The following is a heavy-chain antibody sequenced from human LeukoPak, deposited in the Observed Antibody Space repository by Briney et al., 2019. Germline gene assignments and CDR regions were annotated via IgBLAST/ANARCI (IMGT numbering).Heavy chain of an antibody. J-gene: IGHJ4*02. V-gene: IGHV3-30*12. CDR3: AKDGILRLPR. Sequence: GGSLRLSCAASGFTFSSYGMHWIRQAPGKGLEWVAFISYDGSNKYYADSVKGRFTISRDNSKNTLYLQMNSLRAEDTAVYYCAKDGILRLPRWGQGTLVTVSS. CDR2: ISYDGSNK. D-gene: IGHD2/OR15-2a*01. CDR1: GFTFSSYG.